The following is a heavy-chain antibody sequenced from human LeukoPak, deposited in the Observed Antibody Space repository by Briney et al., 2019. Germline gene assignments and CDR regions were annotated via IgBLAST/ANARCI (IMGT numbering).Heavy chain of an antibody. CDR2: ISGSGGST. V-gene: IGHV3-23*01. Sequence: GGSLRLSCAASGFTFSSYWMSWVRQAPGKGLEWVSAISGSGGSTYYADSVKGRFTISRDNSKNTLYLQMNSLRAEDTAVYYCASDVYYYDSSGYFWAFDYWGQGTLVTVSS. CDR1: GFTFSSYW. J-gene: IGHJ4*02. CDR3: ASDVYYYDSSGYFWAFDY. D-gene: IGHD3-22*01.